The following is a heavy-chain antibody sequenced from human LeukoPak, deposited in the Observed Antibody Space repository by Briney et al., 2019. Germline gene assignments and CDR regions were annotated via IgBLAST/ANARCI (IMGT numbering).Heavy chain of an antibody. CDR2: ISSSSSYI. J-gene: IGHJ3*02. CDR3: AKKTIVGATVDAFDI. V-gene: IGHV3-21*01. Sequence: GGSLRLSCAASGFTFSSYSMNWVRQAPGKGLEWVSSISSSSSYIYYADSVKGRFTISRDNAKNSLYLQMNSLRAEDTAVYYCAKKTIVGATVDAFDIWGQGTMVIVSS. CDR1: GFTFSSYS. D-gene: IGHD1-26*01.